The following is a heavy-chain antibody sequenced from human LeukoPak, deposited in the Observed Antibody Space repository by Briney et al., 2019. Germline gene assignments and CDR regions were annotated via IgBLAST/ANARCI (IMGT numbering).Heavy chain of an antibody. J-gene: IGHJ6*03. D-gene: IGHD3-10*01. CDR3: ASSYTRGTYYYYYMDV. V-gene: IGHV3-21*01. CDR2: ISSSSSYI. Sequence: GGCLRLSCAASGFTFSNYVMSWVRQAPGKGLEWVSSISSSSSYIYYADSVKGRFTISRDNAKNSLYLQMNSLRAEDTAVYYCASSYTRGTYYYYYMDVWGKGTTVTVSS. CDR1: GFTFSNYV.